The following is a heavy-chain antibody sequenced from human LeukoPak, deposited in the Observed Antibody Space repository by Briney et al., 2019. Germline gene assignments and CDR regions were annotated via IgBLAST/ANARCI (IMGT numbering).Heavy chain of an antibody. Sequence: ASVKVSCKVSGYTLTELSMHWVRQAPGKGLEWMGGFDPEDGETIYAQKFQGRVTMTRNTSISTAYMELSSLRPEDTAVYYCARVPPVLRYFDWLFAHRGKGYLNYGMDVWGQGTTVTVSS. CDR1: GYTLTELS. V-gene: IGHV1-24*01. CDR3: ARVPPVLRYFDWLFAHRGKGYLNYGMDV. J-gene: IGHJ6*02. D-gene: IGHD3-9*01. CDR2: FDPEDGET.